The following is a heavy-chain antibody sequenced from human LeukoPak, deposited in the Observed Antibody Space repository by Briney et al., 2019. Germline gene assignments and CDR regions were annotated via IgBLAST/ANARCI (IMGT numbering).Heavy chain of an antibody. Sequence: GGSLRLSCAASGFTVPSNYMSWVRQAPGKGLEWVSAISGSGGSTYYADSVKGRFTISRDNSKNTLYLQMNSLRAEDTAVYYCAKSPTQSLYCSGGSCYSDYWGQGTLVTVSS. CDR3: AKSPTQSLYCSGGSCYSDY. J-gene: IGHJ4*02. CDR2: ISGSGGST. D-gene: IGHD2-15*01. V-gene: IGHV3-23*01. CDR1: GFTVPSNY.